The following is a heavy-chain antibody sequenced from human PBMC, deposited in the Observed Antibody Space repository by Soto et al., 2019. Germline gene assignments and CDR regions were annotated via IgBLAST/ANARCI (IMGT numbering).Heavy chain of an antibody. J-gene: IGHJ6*03. V-gene: IGHV4-34*01. CDR1: GGSFSGYY. Sequence: SETLSLTCAVYGGSFSGYYWSWIRQPPGKGLEWIGEINHSGSTNYNPSLKSRVTISVDTSKNQFSLKLSSVTAADTAVYYCARRGLGYCSGGSCYQVDYYYYYMDVWGKGTTVTVSS. CDR2: INHSGST. CDR3: ARRGLGYCSGGSCYQVDYYYYYMDV. D-gene: IGHD2-15*01.